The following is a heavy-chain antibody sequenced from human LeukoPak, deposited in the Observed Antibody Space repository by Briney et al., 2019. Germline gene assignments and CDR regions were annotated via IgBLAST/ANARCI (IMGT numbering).Heavy chain of an antibody. CDR2: INPSGGST. D-gene: IGHD2-15*01. J-gene: IGHJ4*02. CDR1: GYTFTSYY. CDR3: ARGGSLGYCSGGSCYNFDY. Sequence: VSVKVSCKASGYTFTSYYMHWVRQAPGQGLEWMGIINPSGGSTSYAQKFQGRVTMTRDTSTSTVYMELSSLRSEDTAVYYCARGGSLGYCSGGSCYNFDYWGQGTLVTVSS. V-gene: IGHV1-46*01.